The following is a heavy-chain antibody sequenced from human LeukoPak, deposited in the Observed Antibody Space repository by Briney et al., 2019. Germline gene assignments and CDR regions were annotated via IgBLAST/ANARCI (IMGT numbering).Heavy chain of an antibody. CDR3: ARHQRHYGSSGYDH. Sequence: SETLSLTCAVYGGSFSGYYWSWIRQPPGKGLEWIGEINHSGSTNYNLSLKSRVTISVDTSKNQFSLKLNSVTAADTAVYYCARHQRHYGSSGYDHWGQGTLVTVSS. CDR2: INHSGST. D-gene: IGHD3-22*01. CDR1: GGSFSGYY. J-gene: IGHJ4*02. V-gene: IGHV4-34*01.